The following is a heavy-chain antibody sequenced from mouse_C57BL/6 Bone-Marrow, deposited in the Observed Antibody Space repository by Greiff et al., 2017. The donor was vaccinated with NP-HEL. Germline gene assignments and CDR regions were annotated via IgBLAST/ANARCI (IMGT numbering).Heavy chain of an antibody. J-gene: IGHJ4*01. CDR2: IYPRSGNT. CDR3: ARRRAYYSNYDAMDY. V-gene: IGHV1-81*01. Sequence: QVHVKQSGAELARPGASVKLSCKASGYTFTSYGISWVKQRTGQGLEWIGEIYPRSGNTYYNEKFKGKATLTADKSSSTAYMELRSLTSEDSAVYFCARRRAYYSNYDAMDYWGQGTSVTVSS. CDR1: GYTFTSYG. D-gene: IGHD2-5*01.